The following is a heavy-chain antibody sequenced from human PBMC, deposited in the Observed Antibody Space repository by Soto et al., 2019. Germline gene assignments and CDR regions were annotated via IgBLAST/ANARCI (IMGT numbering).Heavy chain of an antibody. CDR3: ARGVTMVRGVIHTPYFDY. CDR2: IYYSGST. CDR1: GGSISSGGYY. D-gene: IGHD3-10*01. Sequence: QVQLQESGPGLVKPSQTLSLTCTVSGGSISSGGYYWSWIRQHPGKGLEWIGYIYYSGSTYYNPSLKSRVTISVDTSKNQFSPKLSSVTAADTAVYSCARGVTMVRGVIHTPYFDYWGQGTLVTVSS. V-gene: IGHV4-31*03. J-gene: IGHJ4*02.